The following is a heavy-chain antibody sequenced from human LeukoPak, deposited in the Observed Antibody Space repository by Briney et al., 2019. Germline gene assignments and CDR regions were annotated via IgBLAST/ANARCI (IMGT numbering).Heavy chain of an antibody. V-gene: IGHV3-21*01. D-gene: IGHD3-22*01. CDR1: GFTFSSYS. CDR3: ARFTYYYDSSGSRPGYY. Sequence: PGGSLRLSCAASGFTFSSYSMNWVRQAPGKGLEWVSSISSSSSYIYYADSVKGRFTISRDNAKNTLYLQMNSLRAEDTAVYYCARFTYYYDSSGSRPGYYWGQGTLVTVSS. J-gene: IGHJ4*02. CDR2: ISSSSSYI.